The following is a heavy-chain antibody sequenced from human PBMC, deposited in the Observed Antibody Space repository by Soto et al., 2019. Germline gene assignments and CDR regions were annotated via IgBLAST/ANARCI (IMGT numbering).Heavy chain of an antibody. CDR2: ISGSGGST. J-gene: IGHJ5*02. CDR1: GFTFSSYA. D-gene: IGHD2-2*01. Sequence: GGSLRLSCAASGFTFSSYAMSWVRQAPGKGLEWVSAISGSGGSTYYADSVKGRFTISRDNSKNTLYLQMNSLRAEDTAVYYCAKAEDIVVVPAARGPGVWFDPWGQGTLVTVSS. CDR3: AKAEDIVVVPAARGPGVWFDP. V-gene: IGHV3-23*01.